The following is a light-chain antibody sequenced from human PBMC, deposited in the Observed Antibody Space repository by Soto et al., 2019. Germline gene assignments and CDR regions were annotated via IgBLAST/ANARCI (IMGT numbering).Light chain of an antibody. CDR1: QSVSSN. V-gene: IGKV3-15*01. CDR3: QLYNNWPLT. J-gene: IGKJ1*01. Sequence: EIVMTQSPATLSVSPGERATLSCRASQSVSSNLAWYQQKPGQAPRLLIYGASTRATGIPARFSGSGSGTEFTLTISSRVSEDFAVYYCQLYNNWPLTFGQGTKVEIK. CDR2: GAS.